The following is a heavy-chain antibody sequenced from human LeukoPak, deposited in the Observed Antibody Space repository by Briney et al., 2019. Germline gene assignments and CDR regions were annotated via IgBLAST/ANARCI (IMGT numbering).Heavy chain of an antibody. Sequence: GGSLRLSCAASGFTFSDYFMTWIRQAPGNGLQWIAHMRGSGETVSYADSVRGRFTISRDNVKNSLYLQMNSLRAEDTAVYYCGRLGVITAAGTYDYWGQGTLVTVSS. D-gene: IGHD6-13*01. CDR2: MRGSGETV. V-gene: IGHV3-11*01. CDR1: GFTFSDYF. CDR3: GRLGVITAAGTYDY. J-gene: IGHJ4*02.